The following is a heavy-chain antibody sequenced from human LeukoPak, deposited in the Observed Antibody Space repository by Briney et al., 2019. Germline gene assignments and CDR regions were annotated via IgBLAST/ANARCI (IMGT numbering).Heavy chain of an antibody. CDR1: GYTFTSYG. CDR3: ARGPPWELLEAGIDY. Sequence: GASVKVSCKASGYTFTSYGISWVRQAPGQGLEWMGWISAYNGNTNYAQKLQGRVTMTTDTSTSTAYMELRSLRSDDTAVYYCARGPPWELLEAGIDYWGQGTLVTVSS. D-gene: IGHD1-26*01. CDR2: ISAYNGNT. V-gene: IGHV1-18*01. J-gene: IGHJ4*02.